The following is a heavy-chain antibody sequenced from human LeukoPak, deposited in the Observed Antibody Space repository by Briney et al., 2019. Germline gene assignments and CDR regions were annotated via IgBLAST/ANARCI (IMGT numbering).Heavy chain of an antibody. J-gene: IGHJ4*02. CDR1: GGSISNYF. Sequence: SETLPLTCTVSGGSISNYFWSWIRQPPGKGLEWIGYIFISGGTNYNPSLKSRVTMSEDRSKNQFSLELSSVTAADTAVYYCARLADTTVANYYLDYWGQGTLVTVSS. D-gene: IGHD1-26*01. CDR3: ARLADTTVANYYLDY. V-gene: IGHV4-4*09. CDR2: IFISGGT.